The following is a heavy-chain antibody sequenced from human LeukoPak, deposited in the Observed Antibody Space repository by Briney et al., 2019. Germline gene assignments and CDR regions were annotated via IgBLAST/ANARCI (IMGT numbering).Heavy chain of an antibody. J-gene: IGHJ5*02. CDR1: GGSISSGSYY. D-gene: IGHD2-2*01. Sequence: PSETLSLTCTVSGGSISSGSYYWSWIRQPAGKGLEWIGRIYTSGSTNYNPSLKSRVTISVDTSKNQFSLKLSSVTAADTAVYYCARAPGYCSSTSCPKYNWFDPWGQGTLVTVSS. V-gene: IGHV4-61*02. CDR2: IYTSGST. CDR3: ARAPGYCSSTSCPKYNWFDP.